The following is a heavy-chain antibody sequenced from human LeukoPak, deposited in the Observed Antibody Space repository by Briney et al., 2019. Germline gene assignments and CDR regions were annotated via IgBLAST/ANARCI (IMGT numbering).Heavy chain of an antibody. CDR1: GFIFDNLW. CDR2: IKSKFDGGAI. CDR3: TTDPPRTEGRYMGV. J-gene: IGHJ6*03. V-gene: IGHV3-15*01. Sequence: GGSLRLSCAASGFIFDNLWMTWVRQTPGRGLEWVGRIKSKFDGGAIDYAAPVKTRFIISRDDSRNMLYLQMNSLRIEDTAIYYCTTDPPRTEGRYMGVWGKGTTVTVSS. D-gene: IGHD1-1*01.